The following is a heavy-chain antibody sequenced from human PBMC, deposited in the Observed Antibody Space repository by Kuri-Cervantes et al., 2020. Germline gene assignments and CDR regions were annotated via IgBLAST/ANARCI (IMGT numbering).Heavy chain of an antibody. J-gene: IGHJ5*02. CDR2: IIPIFGTA. CDR3: AMFLWGIAVAGTRWFDP. Sequence: SVKVSCKASGGTFSSYAISWVRQAPGQGLEWMGGIIPIFGTANYAQKFQGRVTITTDESTSTAYMELSSLRSEDTAVYYRAMFLWGIAVAGTRWFDPWGQGTLVTVSS. CDR1: GGTFSSYA. V-gene: IGHV1-69*05. D-gene: IGHD6-19*01.